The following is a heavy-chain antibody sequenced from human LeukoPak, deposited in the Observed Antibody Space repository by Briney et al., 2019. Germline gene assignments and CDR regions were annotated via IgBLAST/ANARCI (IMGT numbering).Heavy chain of an antibody. CDR2: INPSGGST. CDR1: GYTFTSYY. V-gene: IGHV1-46*01. Sequence: ASVKVSCKASGYTFTSYYMHWVRQAPGQGLEWMGIINPSGGSTSYAQKFQGRVTMTRDTSTSTVYMELSSLRSEDTAVYYCARNPEARVVGAPPAYWGQGTLVTVSS. CDR3: ARNPEARVVGAPPAY. D-gene: IGHD1-26*01. J-gene: IGHJ4*02.